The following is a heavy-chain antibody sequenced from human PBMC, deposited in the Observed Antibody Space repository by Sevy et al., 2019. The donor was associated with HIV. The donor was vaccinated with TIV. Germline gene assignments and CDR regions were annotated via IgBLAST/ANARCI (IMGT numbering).Heavy chain of an antibody. CDR2: ISSSSSYI. J-gene: IGHJ4*02. V-gene: IGHV3-21*01. CDR1: GFTFSSYS. CDR3: ASESRTVAGPRFDY. Sequence: GGSLRLSCAASGFTFSSYSMNWVRQAPGKGLEWVSSISSSSSYIYYADSVKGRFTISRDNAKNSLYLQMNSLRAEDTAVYYCASESRTVAGPRFDYWGQGTLVTVSS. D-gene: IGHD6-19*01.